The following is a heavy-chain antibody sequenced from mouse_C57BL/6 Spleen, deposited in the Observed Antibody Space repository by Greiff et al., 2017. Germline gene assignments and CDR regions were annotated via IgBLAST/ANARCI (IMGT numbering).Heavy chain of an antibody. D-gene: IGHD2-5*01. CDR2: IYPGDGDT. CDR1: GYAFSSSW. Sequence: QVQLKQSGPELVKPGASVKISCKASGYAFSSSWLNWVKQRPGKGLEWIGRIYPGDGDTNYNGKFKGKATLTADKSSSNAYMQLSSLTSEDSAVYFCARKGAYYSNYVGGSYAMDCGGQGTSVTVSS. CDR3: ARKGAYYSNYVGGSYAMDC. V-gene: IGHV1-82*01. J-gene: IGHJ4*01.